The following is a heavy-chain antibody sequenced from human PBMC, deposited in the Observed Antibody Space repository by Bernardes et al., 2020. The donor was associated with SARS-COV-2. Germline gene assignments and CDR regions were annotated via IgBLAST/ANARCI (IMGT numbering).Heavy chain of an antibody. CDR3: ARVDHCSGGSCNPYFYYYGMDV. D-gene: IGHD2-15*01. Sequence: SESLSLTCAVSGYSISSSYYWGCSRQPPGTGLEWIGRINHSGSTYYNPSLKSRVTISVDTSKNQFSRKLSSVTAADPAVYYCARVDHCSGGSCNPYFYYYGMDVWGQGPTLTVSS. CDR2: INHSGST. J-gene: IGHJ6*02. CDR1: GYSISSSYY. V-gene: IGHV4-38-2*01.